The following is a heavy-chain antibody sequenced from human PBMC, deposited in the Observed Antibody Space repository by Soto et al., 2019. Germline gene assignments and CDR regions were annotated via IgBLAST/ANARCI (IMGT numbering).Heavy chain of an antibody. CDR3: ARDPVWGSYRSHFDY. J-gene: IGHJ4*02. Sequence: ASVKVSCRASGYTFTSYGISWVRQAPGQGLEWMGWISAYNGKTNYAQKLHGRVTMTTDTCTSTAYMALRSLRSDDTAVYYCARDPVWGSYRSHFDYLGQGTLVTFSS. V-gene: IGHV1-18*04. CDR2: ISAYNGKT. D-gene: IGHD3-16*01. CDR1: GYTFTSYG.